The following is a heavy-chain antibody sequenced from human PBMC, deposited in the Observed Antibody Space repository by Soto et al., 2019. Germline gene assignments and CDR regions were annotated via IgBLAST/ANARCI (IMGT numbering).Heavy chain of an antibody. J-gene: IGHJ6*02. CDR1: GGSISSSSYY. CDR2: IFYSGST. V-gene: IGHV4-39*01. D-gene: IGHD3-3*01. Sequence: SETLSLTCTVSGGSISSSSYYWGWIRQPPGKGLEWIGSIFYSGSTYYNPSLKSRVTISVDTSKNQFSLKLSSVTAADTAVYYCARLRIYGMDVWGQGTTVTVSS. CDR3: ARLRIYGMDV.